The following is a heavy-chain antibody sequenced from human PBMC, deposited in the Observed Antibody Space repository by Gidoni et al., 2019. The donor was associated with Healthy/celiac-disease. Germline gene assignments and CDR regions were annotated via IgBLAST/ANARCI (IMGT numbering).Heavy chain of an antibody. D-gene: IGHD1-26*01. CDR2: IYYSGST. Sequence: QLQLQESGPGLVKPSETLSLTCTVSVGSISSSSYYWGWIRQPPGKGLEWIGSIYYSGSTYYNPSLKSRVTISVDTSKNQFSLKLSSVTAADTAVYYCARQVGDGYNYVDYWGQGTLVTVSS. J-gene: IGHJ4*02. CDR3: ARQVGDGYNYVDY. CDR1: VGSISSSSYY. V-gene: IGHV4-39*01.